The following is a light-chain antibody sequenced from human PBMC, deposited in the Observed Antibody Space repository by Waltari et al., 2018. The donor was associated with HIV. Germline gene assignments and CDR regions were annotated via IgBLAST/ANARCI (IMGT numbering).Light chain of an antibody. J-gene: IGLJ3*02. CDR3: QVWDSGTVV. V-gene: IGLV3-9*01. CDR1: NIGSKN. Sequence: SYELTQPLSVSVAPGQTARFTCERDNIGSKNVPWYQQKPGQAPVLVIYRDTNRPSGIPERFSGSNSGNTATLTITRAQAGDEADYYCQVWDSGTVVFGGGTKLTVL. CDR2: RDT.